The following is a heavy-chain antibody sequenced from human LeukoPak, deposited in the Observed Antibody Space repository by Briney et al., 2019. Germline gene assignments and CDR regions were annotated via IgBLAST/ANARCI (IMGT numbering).Heavy chain of an antibody. J-gene: IGHJ4*02. CDR1: GFTFSSYT. Sequence: GGSLRLSCAASGFTFSSYTMNWVRQAPGKGLEWVSSITTSSDRYYPDSLKGRFTVSRDNAENSLYLQIDSLRAEDTAVYYCTRAPGDLWSWYDYWGQGTLVTVSS. CDR3: TRAPGDLWSWYDY. V-gene: IGHV3-21*01. D-gene: IGHD4-17*01. CDR2: ITTSSDR.